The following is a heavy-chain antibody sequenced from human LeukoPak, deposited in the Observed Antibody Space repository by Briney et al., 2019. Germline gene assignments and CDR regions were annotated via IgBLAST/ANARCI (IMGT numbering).Heavy chain of an antibody. CDR2: ISYDGSNK. D-gene: IGHD1-26*01. V-gene: IGHV3-30*18. J-gene: IGHJ6*02. CDR1: GFTFSSYG. CDR3: AKDLTSGGYYWPYYYYGMDV. Sequence: GRSLRLSCAASGFTFSSYGMHWVRQAPGKGLEWVAVISYDGSNKYYADSEKGRFTISRDNSKNTLYLQMNSLRAEDTAVYYCAKDLTSGGYYWPYYYYGMDVWGQGTTVTVSS.